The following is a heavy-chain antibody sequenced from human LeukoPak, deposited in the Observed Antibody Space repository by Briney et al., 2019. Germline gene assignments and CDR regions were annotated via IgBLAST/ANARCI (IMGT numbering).Heavy chain of an antibody. CDR2: IYYSGST. D-gene: IGHD6-13*01. V-gene: IGHV4-30-4*01. CDR3: ARVPRIAAAGKLDY. CDR1: GGSISSGDYY. J-gene: IGHJ4*02. Sequence: SETLSLTCTVSGGSISSGDYYWSWIRQPPGKGLEWIGYIYYSGSTYYNPSLKSRVTISVDTSKNQFSLKLSSVTAADTAVYYCARVPRIAAAGKLDYWGQGTLVTVSS.